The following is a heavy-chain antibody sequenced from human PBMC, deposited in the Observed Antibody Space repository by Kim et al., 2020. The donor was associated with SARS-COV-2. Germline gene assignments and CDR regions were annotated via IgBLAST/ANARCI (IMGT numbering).Heavy chain of an antibody. CDR3: ARPDTMIVVVNPFDI. CDR1: GFTFGDYA. V-gene: IGHV3-9*01. D-gene: IGHD3-22*01. CDR2: ISWNSGTI. Sequence: SLRLSCAASGFTFGDYAMHWVRQAPGKGLEWVSGISWNSGTIGYADSVKGRFTISRDNAKNSLYLQMNSLRAEDTALYYCARPDTMIVVVNPFDIWGQGTMVTVSS. J-gene: IGHJ3*02.